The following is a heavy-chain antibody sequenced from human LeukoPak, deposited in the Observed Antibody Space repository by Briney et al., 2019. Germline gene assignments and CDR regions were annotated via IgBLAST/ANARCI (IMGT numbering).Heavy chain of an antibody. V-gene: IGHV1-2*02. D-gene: IGHD1-1*01. CDR3: ARGGSFHFDY. J-gene: IGHJ4*02. Sequence: ASVKVSCKASGYTFTGYYMHWVRQAPGQGLEWMGWINPNSGGTNYAQKFQGRVTMTTDESTSTAYMELSSLRSEDTAVYYCARGGSFHFDYWGQGTLVTVSS. CDR2: INPNSGGT. CDR1: GYTFTGYY.